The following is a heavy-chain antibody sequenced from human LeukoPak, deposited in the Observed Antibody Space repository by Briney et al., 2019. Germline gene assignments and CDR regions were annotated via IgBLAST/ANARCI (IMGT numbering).Heavy chain of an antibody. J-gene: IGHJ4*02. Sequence: GRCLRLSCAASGFTFSSYSMNWVRQAPRKGLEWVSYISSSGSPIYYADSVKGRFAISRDNAKNSLYLQMSSLRDEDTAVYYCARGTGSGSWLIDYWGQGSPVTVSS. D-gene: IGHD6-13*01. CDR1: GFTFSSYS. CDR2: ISSSGSPI. V-gene: IGHV3-48*02. CDR3: ARGTGSGSWLIDY.